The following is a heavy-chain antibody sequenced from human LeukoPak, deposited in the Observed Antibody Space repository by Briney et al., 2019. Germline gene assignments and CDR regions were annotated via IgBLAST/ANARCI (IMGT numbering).Heavy chain of an antibody. V-gene: IGHV3-23*01. J-gene: IGHJ4*02. CDR3: AKKNYGRLYYFDY. CDR2: ISGSGGST. CDR1: GFTFSSHA. D-gene: IGHD3-10*01. Sequence: GGSLRLSCAASGFTFSSHAMSWVRQAPGKGLEWVSAISGSGGSTYYADSVKGRFTISRDNSKNTLYLQMNSLRAEDTAVYYCAKKNYGRLYYFDYWGQGTLVTVSS.